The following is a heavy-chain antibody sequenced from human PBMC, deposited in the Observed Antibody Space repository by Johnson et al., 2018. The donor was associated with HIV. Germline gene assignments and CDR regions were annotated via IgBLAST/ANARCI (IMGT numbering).Heavy chain of an antibody. J-gene: IGHJ3*02. CDR3: ARDPAAAALRAFDI. CDR2: IWYDGSNK. D-gene: IGHD6-13*01. CDR1: GFTVSSNY. V-gene: IGHV3-33*08. Sequence: QVQLVESGGGLIQPGGSLRLSCAASGFTVSSNYMSWVRQAPGKGLEWVSVIWYDGSNKHYADSVKGRFTISRDNSTNTLVLQMNSVRAEDTAVYYCARDPAAAALRAFDIWGQGTMVTVSS.